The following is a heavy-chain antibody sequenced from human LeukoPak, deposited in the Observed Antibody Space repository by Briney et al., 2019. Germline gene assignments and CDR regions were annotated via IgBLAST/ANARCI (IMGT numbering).Heavy chain of an antibody. Sequence: GGSLRLSCAASGFTFSSYSMNWVRQAPGKGLEWVSSISGSSSYIYYADSVKGRFTISRDNAKNSLYLQMHTLRAEDTAVYYCARDLHRYFESPGDYWGQGTLVTVSS. D-gene: IGHD3-9*01. CDR2: ISGSSSYI. CDR3: ARDLHRYFESPGDY. J-gene: IGHJ4*02. V-gene: IGHV3-21*01. CDR1: GFTFSSYS.